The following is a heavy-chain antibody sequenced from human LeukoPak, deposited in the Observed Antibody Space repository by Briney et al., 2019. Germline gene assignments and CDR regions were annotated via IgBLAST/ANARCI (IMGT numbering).Heavy chain of an antibody. Sequence: GGSLRLSCAASGFTFSSYSMNWVRQAPGKGLEWVSYISSSSTIYYADSVKGRFTISRDNAKNSLYLQMNSLRAEDTAVYYCARDLAMIVVAWGQGTLVTVSS. V-gene: IGHV3-48*01. CDR2: ISSSSTI. CDR1: GFTFSSYS. J-gene: IGHJ5*02. D-gene: IGHD3-22*01. CDR3: ARDLAMIVVA.